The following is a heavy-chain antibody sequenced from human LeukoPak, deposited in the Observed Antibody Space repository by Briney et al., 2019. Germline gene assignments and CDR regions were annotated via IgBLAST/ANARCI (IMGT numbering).Heavy chain of an antibody. Sequence: GGSLRLSCAASGFTVSSNYMSWVRQAPGKGLEWVSVIYSGGSTYYADSVKGRFTISRDNSKNTLYLQMNSLRAEDTAVYYCARDHGGAPYVDAFDIWGQGTMVTVSS. CDR3: ARDHGGAPYVDAFDI. CDR1: GFTVSSNY. J-gene: IGHJ3*02. V-gene: IGHV3-53*01. D-gene: IGHD3-16*01. CDR2: IYSGGST.